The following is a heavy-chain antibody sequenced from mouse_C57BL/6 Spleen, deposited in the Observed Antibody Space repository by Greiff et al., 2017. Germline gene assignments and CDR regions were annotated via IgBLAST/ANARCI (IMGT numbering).Heavy chain of an antibody. CDR2: ISDGGSYT. CDR1: GFTFSSYA. V-gene: IGHV5-4*01. D-gene: IGHD1-1*01. CDR3: ARDRAYYYGSDWDFDV. J-gene: IGHJ1*03. Sequence: EVKLVESGGGLVKPGGSLKLSCAASGFTFSSYAMSWVRQTPEKRLEWVATISDGGSYTYYPDNVKGRFTISRDNAKNNLYLQMSHLKSEDTAMYYCARDRAYYYGSDWDFDVWGTGTTVTVSS.